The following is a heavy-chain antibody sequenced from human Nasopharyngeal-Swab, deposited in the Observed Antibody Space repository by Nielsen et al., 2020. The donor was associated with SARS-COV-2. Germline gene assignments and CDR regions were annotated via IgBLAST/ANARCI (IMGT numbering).Heavy chain of an antibody. CDR3: AKDLVGFDYGERFDY. CDR1: GFTFSSYG. J-gene: IGHJ4*02. V-gene: IGHV3-30*02. Sequence: RGSLRLSCAASGFTFSSYGMHWVRQAPGKGLEWVAFIRYDGSNKYYADSVKGRFTISRDNSKNTLYLQMNSLRAEDTALYYCAKDLVGFDYGERFDYWGQGTLVTVSS. CDR2: IRYDGSNK. D-gene: IGHD4-17*01.